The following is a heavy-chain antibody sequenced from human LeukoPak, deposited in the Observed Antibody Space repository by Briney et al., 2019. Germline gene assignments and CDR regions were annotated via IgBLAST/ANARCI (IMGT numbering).Heavy chain of an antibody. J-gene: IGHJ6*03. CDR2: TYSSGST. CDR3: ARAPGVRYYYYMDV. CDR1: GGSINNYY. D-gene: IGHD2-8*01. Sequence: SETLSLTCTVSGGSINNYYWSWIRQPAGKGLEWIGLTYSSGSTSYNPSLKSRVTMSVDTSKNQFSLKLSSVTAADTALYYCARAPGVRYYYYMDVWGKGTTVTVSS. V-gene: IGHV4-4*07.